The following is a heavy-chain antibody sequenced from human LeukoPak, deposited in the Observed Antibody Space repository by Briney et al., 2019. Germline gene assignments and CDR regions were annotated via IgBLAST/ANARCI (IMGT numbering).Heavy chain of an antibody. CDR3: ARQGYGDYFDY. J-gene: IGHJ4*02. CDR2: IYYSGST. V-gene: IGHV4-59*08. CDR1: GGSISSYY. D-gene: IGHD4-17*01. Sequence: SETLSLTCTVSGGSISSYYWSWIRQPPGKGLEWIGYIYYSGSTNYNPSLKSRVTISVDTSKNQFSLKLSSVTAADTAVYYCARQGYGDYFDYWGQGTLVTVSS.